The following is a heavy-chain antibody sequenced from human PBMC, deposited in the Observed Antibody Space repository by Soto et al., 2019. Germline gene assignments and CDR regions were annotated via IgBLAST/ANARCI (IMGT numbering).Heavy chain of an antibody. Sequence: GGSLRLSCAASGFTVSSNYMSWVRQAPGKGLEWVSVIYSGGSTYYADSVKGRFTISRDNSKNTLYLQMNSLRAEDTAVYYCERDLDDFWSGYPYGTDVWGQGTTVTGSS. J-gene: IGHJ6*02. CDR2: IYSGGST. CDR3: ERDLDDFWSGYPYGTDV. V-gene: IGHV3-53*01. CDR1: GFTVSSNY. D-gene: IGHD3-3*01.